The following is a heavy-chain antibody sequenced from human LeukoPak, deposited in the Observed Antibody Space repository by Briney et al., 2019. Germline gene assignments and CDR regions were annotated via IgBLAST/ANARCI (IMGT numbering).Heavy chain of an antibody. V-gene: IGHV3-23*01. J-gene: IGHJ4*02. CDR1: GFTFGDYA. D-gene: IGHD3-10*01. CDR2: ISGSGGST. Sequence: GGSLRLSCTASGFTFGDYAMSWVRQAPGKGLEWVSLISGSGGSTHYADSVKGRFAISRDKFKNTLFLQMNSLRAEDTAVYYCAKDVRVGEYYGSGTYLDFWGQGTLVTVSS. CDR3: AKDVRVGEYYGSGTYLDF.